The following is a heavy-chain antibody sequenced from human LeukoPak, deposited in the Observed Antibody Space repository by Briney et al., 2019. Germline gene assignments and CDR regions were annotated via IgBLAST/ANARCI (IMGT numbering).Heavy chain of an antibody. CDR3: ARVRTRGVRAFDI. CDR2: ISGSGSAI. J-gene: IGHJ3*02. CDR1: GFTFSDYY. D-gene: IGHD3-10*01. Sequence: GGSLRLSCAASGFTFSDYYMSWIRQAPGKGLEWVSYISGSGSAIYYADSVKGRFTISRDNAKNSLYLQMNSLRAEDTAVYYCARVRTRGVRAFDIWGQGTMVTVSS. V-gene: IGHV3-11*01.